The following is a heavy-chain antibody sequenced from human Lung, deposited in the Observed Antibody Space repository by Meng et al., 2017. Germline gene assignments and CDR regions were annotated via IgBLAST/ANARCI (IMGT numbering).Heavy chain of an antibody. J-gene: IGHJ4*02. V-gene: IGHV4-34*01. Sequence: HVRLQQRGAGLLKPSETLSLTCLVAGGSFSDYYWSWIRHPPGKGLEWIGEINHSGSTNYNPSLESRATISVDTSQNNLSLKLSSVTAADSAVYYCARGPTTMAHDFDYWGQGTLVPSPQ. CDR1: GGSFSDYY. CDR3: ARGPTTMAHDFDY. D-gene: IGHD4-11*01. CDR2: INHSGST.